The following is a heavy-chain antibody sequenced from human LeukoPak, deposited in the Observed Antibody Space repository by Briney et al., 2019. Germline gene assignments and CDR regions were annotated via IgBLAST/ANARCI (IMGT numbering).Heavy chain of an antibody. D-gene: IGHD6-13*01. CDR2: IYTSGST. J-gene: IGHJ4*02. CDR1: GGSISSYY. CDR3: AYSSSWTSYFDY. V-gene: IGHV4-4*07. Sequence: SETLSLTCTVSGGSISSYYWSWIRQPAGKGLEWIGRIYTSGSTNYNPSLKSRITMSVDTSKNQFSLKLSSVTAADTAVYYCAYSSSWTSYFDYWGQGTLVTVSS.